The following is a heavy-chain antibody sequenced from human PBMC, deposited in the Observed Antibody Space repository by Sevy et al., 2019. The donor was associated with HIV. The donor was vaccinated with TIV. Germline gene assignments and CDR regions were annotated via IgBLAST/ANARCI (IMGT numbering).Heavy chain of an antibody. Sequence: ASVKVSCKASGGTFSSYAISWVRQAPGQGLEWMGGIIPIFGTANYAQKFQGRVTITADESTSTAYMELGSLRSEDTAVYYCASGYSSGWDKFDYWGQGTLVTVSS. D-gene: IGHD6-19*01. CDR3: ASGYSSGWDKFDY. CDR2: IIPIFGTA. J-gene: IGHJ4*02. CDR1: GGTFSSYA. V-gene: IGHV1-69*13.